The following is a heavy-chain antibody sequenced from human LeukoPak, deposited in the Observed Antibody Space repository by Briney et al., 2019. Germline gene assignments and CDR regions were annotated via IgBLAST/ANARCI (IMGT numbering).Heavy chain of an antibody. D-gene: IGHD4-11*01. CDR2: IYYSGST. V-gene: IGHV4-39*07. J-gene: IGHJ4*02. CDR1: GGSISSNNYY. Sequence: PSETLSLTYSVSGGSISSNNYYWAWIRQPPGKGLEWIGSIYYSGSTYYNPSLMSRVTISVDTSKNQFSLKLSSVTAADTAVYYCARVLQGPFDYWGQGTLVTVSS. CDR3: ARVLQGPFDY.